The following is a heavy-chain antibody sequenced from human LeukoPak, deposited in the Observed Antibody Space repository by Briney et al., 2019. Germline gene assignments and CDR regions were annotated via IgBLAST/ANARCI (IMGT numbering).Heavy chain of an antibody. CDR1: GGSISSSSYY. V-gene: IGHV4-39*01. CDR3: ARGVGDVVLMVYAINWFDP. J-gene: IGHJ5*02. CDR2: IYYSGST. D-gene: IGHD2-8*01. Sequence: SETLSLTCTVSGGSISSSSYYWGWIRQPPGKGLEWIGSIYYSGSTYYNPSLKSRVTISVDTSKNQFSLKLSSVTAADTAVCYCARGVGDVVLMVYAINWFDPWGQGTLVTVSS.